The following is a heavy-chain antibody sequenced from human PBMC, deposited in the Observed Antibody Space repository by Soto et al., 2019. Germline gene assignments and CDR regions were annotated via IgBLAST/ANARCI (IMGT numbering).Heavy chain of an antibody. V-gene: IGHV1-69*13. J-gene: IGHJ6*02. CDR3: AREVPQFALGMDV. Sequence: SVKVSCKASGDTFSSYAISWVRQAPGQGLEWMGGIIPIFGTANYAQKFQGRVTITADESTSTAYMELSSLRSEDTAMYYCAREVPQFALGMDVWGQGTTVTVSS. CDR2: IIPIFGTA. D-gene: IGHD3-10*01. CDR1: GDTFSSYA.